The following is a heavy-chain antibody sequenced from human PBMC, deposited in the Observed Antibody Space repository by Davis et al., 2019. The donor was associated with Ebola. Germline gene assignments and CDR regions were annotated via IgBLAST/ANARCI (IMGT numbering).Heavy chain of an antibody. J-gene: IGHJ5*02. D-gene: IGHD3-3*01. V-gene: IGHV3-48*01. Sequence: GESLKISCAASGFTFSSYSMNWVRQAPGKGLEWVSYISSSSSTTYYADSVKGRFTISRDNSKNTLYLQMNSLRAEDTAVYYCARDPSPTYYDFWSGYYHWGQGTLVTVSS. CDR1: GFTFSSYS. CDR3: ARDPSPTYYDFWSGYYH. CDR2: ISSSSSTT.